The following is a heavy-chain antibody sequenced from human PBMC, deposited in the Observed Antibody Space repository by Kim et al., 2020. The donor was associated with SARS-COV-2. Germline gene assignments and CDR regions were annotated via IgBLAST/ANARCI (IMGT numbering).Heavy chain of an antibody. CDR3: AREGGDGAATHHSWVFAFDI. CDR1: GFTFSSYG. V-gene: IGHV3-33*08. D-gene: IGHD4-17*01. Sequence: GGSLRLSCAASGFTFSSYGMHWVRQAPGKGLEWVAGIWYDGSSKYYADSVKGRFTISRDNSKNTLYLQMNSLRAEDTAVYYCAREGGDGAATHHSWVFAFDIWGQGTMVTVSS. CDR2: IWYDGSSK. J-gene: IGHJ3*02.